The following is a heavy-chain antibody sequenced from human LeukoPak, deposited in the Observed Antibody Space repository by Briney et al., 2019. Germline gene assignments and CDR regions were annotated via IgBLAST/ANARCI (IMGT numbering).Heavy chain of an antibody. CDR1: GGSFSGYY. Sequence: PSETLSLTCAVYGGSFSGYYWGWIRQPPGKGLEWIGEINHSGSTNYNPSLKSRVTISVDTSKNQFSLKLSSVTAADTAVYYCARGLNWNYNYWGQGTLVTVSS. J-gene: IGHJ4*02. V-gene: IGHV4-34*01. CDR2: INHSGST. CDR3: ARGLNWNYNY. D-gene: IGHD1-7*01.